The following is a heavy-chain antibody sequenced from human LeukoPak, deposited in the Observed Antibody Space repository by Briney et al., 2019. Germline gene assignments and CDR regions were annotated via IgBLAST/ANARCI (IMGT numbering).Heavy chain of an antibody. V-gene: IGHV4-61*01. J-gene: IGHJ4*02. D-gene: IGHD1-1*01. CDR1: GDSVSSSNYY. CDR3: ARLTRRSGNYFDY. Sequence: SETLSLTCAVSGDSVSSSNYYWSWIRQPPGKGLEWIGYIYYGGNTNYNPSLQSRVAMSVDTSKSQFSLKLSSVTAADTAVYYCARLTRRSGNYFDYWGQGTLVTVSS. CDR2: IYYGGNT.